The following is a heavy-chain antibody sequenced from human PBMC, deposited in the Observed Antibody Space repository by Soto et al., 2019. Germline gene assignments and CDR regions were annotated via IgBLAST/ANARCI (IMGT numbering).Heavy chain of an antibody. V-gene: IGHV1-69*12. D-gene: IGHD3-10*01. CDR2: IIPIFGTA. Sequence: QVQLVQSGAEVKKPGSSVKVSCKASGGTFSSYAISWVRQAPGQGLEWMGGIIPIFGTANYAQKFQGRVTITADESTSTAYMELSSLRSEDTAVYYCARRYYGSGSYYKALWCDPWGQGTLVTVSS. CDR3: ARRYYGSGSYYKALWCDP. CDR1: GGTFSSYA. J-gene: IGHJ5*02.